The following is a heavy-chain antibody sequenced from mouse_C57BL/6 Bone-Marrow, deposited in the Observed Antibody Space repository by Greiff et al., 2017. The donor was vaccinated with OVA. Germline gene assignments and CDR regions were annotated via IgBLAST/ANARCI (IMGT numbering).Heavy chain of an antibody. Sequence: EVQLQQSGPELVKPSASVKISCKASGYSFTDYNMNWVKQSNGKSLEWIGVINPNYGTTSYNQKFKGKAILTVDQSSSTAYMQLNSLTSEDSAVYYCARSRGSLTTSYWYFDVWGTGTTVTVSS. CDR2: INPNYGTT. J-gene: IGHJ1*03. CDR3: ARSRGSLTTSYWYFDV. V-gene: IGHV1-39*01. D-gene: IGHD1-1*01. CDR1: GYSFTDYN.